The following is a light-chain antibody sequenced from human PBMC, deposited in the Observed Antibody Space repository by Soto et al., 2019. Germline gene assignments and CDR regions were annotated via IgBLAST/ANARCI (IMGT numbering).Light chain of an antibody. CDR1: QSMSSW. CDR2: KAS. V-gene: IGKV1-5*03. CDR3: QQYQSYSH. J-gene: IGKJ1*01. Sequence: DIQMTQSPSTLSASVGDKVTITCRASQSMSSWLAWYQQKPGKAPKLLIYKASILESGVPSRFSGSGSGTEFTLTISSLQPDDFAPYYCQQYQSYSHFVQGTKVEIK.